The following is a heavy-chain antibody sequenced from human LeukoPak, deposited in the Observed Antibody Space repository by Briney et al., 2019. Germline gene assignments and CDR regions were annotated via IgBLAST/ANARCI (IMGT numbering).Heavy chain of an antibody. V-gene: IGHV1-46*01. CDR3: ARAGYCSSTSCYAPFDY. CDR2: INPSGGST. Sequence: ASVKVSCRASGYTFTSYYMHWVRQAPGQGLEWMGIINPSGGSTSYAQKFQGRATMTRDTSTSTVYMELSSLRSEDTAVYYCARAGYCSSTSCYAPFDYWGQGTLVTVSS. CDR1: GYTFTSYY. J-gene: IGHJ4*02. D-gene: IGHD2-2*01.